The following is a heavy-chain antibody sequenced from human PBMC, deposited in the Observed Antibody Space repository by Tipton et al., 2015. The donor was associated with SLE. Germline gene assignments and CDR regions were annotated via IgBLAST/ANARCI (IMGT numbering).Heavy chain of an antibody. CDR1: GFTVSSNY. D-gene: IGHD6-19*01. CDR3: AKDRAVAGTYDAFDI. CDR2: IYSGGST. Sequence: SLRLSCAASGFTVSSNYMSWVRQAPGKGLEWVSVIYSGGSTYYADSVKGRFTISRDNSKNTLYLQMNSLRAEDTAVYYCAKDRAVAGTYDAFDIWGQGTMVTVSS. J-gene: IGHJ3*02. V-gene: IGHV3-53*05.